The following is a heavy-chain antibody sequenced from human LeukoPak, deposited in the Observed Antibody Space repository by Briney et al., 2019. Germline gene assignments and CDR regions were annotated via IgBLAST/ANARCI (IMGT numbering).Heavy chain of an antibody. D-gene: IGHD3-10*01. CDR2: ISGSGGST. CDR3: AKEGMVRGVIRGGDFDY. Sequence: GSLRLSCAASGFTFSSYAMSWVRQAPGKGLEWVSAISGSGGSTYYADSVKGRFTISRDNSKNMLYLQMNSLRAEDTAVYYCAKEGMVRGVIRGGDFDYWGQGTLVTVSS. V-gene: IGHV3-23*01. J-gene: IGHJ4*02. CDR1: GFTFSSYA.